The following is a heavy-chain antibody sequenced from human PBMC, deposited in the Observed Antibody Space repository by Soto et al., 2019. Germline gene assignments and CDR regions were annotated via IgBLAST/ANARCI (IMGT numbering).Heavy chain of an antibody. V-gene: IGHV3-23*01. CDR1: GFTFSSYA. Sequence: LSLTCAASGFTFSSYAMSWVRQAPGKGLEWVSAISGSGGSTYYADSVKGRFTISRDNSKNTLYLQMNSLRAEDTAVYYCAKLPYIVVVPAAMVDYWGQGTLVTVSS. J-gene: IGHJ4*02. CDR3: AKLPYIVVVPAAMVDY. D-gene: IGHD2-2*01. CDR2: ISGSGGST.